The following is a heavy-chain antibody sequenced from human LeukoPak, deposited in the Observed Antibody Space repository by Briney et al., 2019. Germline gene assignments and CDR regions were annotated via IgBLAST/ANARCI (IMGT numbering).Heavy chain of an antibody. CDR1: GGSFSGYY. CDR3: ARRVGSADFDY. V-gene: IGHV4-34*01. D-gene: IGHD3-10*01. Sequence: SETLSLTCAVYGGSFSGYYWSWIRQPPGKGLEWIGEINHSGSTYYNPSLKSRVTISVDTSKNQFSLKLSSVTAADTAVYYCARRVGSADFDYWGQGTLVTVSS. CDR2: INHSGST. J-gene: IGHJ4*02.